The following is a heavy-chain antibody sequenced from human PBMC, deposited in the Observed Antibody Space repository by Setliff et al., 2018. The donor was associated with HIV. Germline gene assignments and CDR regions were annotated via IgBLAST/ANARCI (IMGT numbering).Heavy chain of an antibody. Sequence: SETLSLTCAVYGGSFRGFYWSWIRQPPGKGLEWIGEINHSGSTNYNPSLKSRVTISVDTSKSQFSLKLSSVTAADTALYYCARGSDYIWGNYRFPFDYWGQGTLVTVSS. CDR1: GGSFRGFY. V-gene: IGHV4-34*01. CDR2: INHSGST. D-gene: IGHD3-16*02. J-gene: IGHJ4*02. CDR3: ARGSDYIWGNYRFPFDY.